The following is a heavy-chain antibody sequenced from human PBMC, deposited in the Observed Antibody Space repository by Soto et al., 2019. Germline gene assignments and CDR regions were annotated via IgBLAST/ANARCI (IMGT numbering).Heavy chain of an antibody. CDR1: GGSITSDYSC. CDR2: IFDSGTT. J-gene: IGHJ4*02. CDR3: AIHWGRGAAGTCYN. Sequence: PSETLSLTCTVSGGSITSDYSCWSWIRQPPGEGLEWIGHIFDSGTTYTNPSLRSQVAISLDTSKNHFSLNLSSVTAADTAVYYCAIHWGRGAAGTCYNWGQGTLVTVSS. D-gene: IGHD6-13*01. V-gene: IGHV4-30-4*01.